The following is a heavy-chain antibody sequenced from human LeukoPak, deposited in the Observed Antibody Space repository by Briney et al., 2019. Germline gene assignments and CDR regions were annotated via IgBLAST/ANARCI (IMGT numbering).Heavy chain of an antibody. CDR1: LDTIITSAIY. CDR3: ARAYFGSSSCYFYY. J-gene: IGHJ4*02. Sequence: PSETLSLTCALSLDTIITSAIYSVWIRQPPGKGLEWNGTIYYSGGTYYNPSLKSRVTISVDTSKTQFSLKLSSVTAAGTAVYFSARAYFGSSSCYFYYWGQGTLVTVSS. D-gene: IGHD2-15*01. V-gene: IGHV4-39*01. CDR2: IYYSGGT.